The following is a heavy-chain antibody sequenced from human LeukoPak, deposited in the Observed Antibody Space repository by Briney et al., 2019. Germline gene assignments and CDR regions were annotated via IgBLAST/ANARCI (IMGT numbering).Heavy chain of an antibody. V-gene: IGHV1-18*01. J-gene: IGHJ4*02. Sequence: ASVKVSCKASGYTFTSYGISWVRQAPGQGLEWMGWISACNGNTNYAQKLQGRVTMTTDTSTSTAYMELRSLRSDDTAVYYCARPMDYGDSGSFDYWGQGTLVTVSS. CDR1: GYTFTSYG. D-gene: IGHD4-17*01. CDR2: ISACNGNT. CDR3: ARPMDYGDSGSFDY.